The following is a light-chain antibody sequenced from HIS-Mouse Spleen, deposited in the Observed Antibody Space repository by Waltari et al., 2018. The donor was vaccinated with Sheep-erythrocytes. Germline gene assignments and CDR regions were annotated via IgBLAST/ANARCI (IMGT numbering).Light chain of an antibody. CDR1: SSNIGNNA. Sequence: QSVLTQPPPVSEAPRPRVTISCSGSSSNIGNNAENWYQQLPGKAPKLLIYYDDLLPSGVSDRFSGSKSGTSASLAISGLQSEDEADYYCAAWDDSLNGWVFGGGTKLTVL. V-gene: IGLV1-36*01. J-gene: IGLJ3*02. CDR2: YDD. CDR3: AAWDDSLNGWV.